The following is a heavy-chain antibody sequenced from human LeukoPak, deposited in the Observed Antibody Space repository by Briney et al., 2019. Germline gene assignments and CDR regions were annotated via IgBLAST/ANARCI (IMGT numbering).Heavy chain of an antibody. CDR2: IRYDGSNK. V-gene: IGHV3-30*02. CDR1: GFTFSSYG. D-gene: IGHD6-13*01. CDR3: AEEPTIWGYSGY. Sequence: GGSLRLSCAASGFTFSSYGMHWVRQAPGKGLEWVAFIRYDGSNKYYADSVKGRFTISRDNSKNTLYLQMNSLRAEDTAVYYCAEEPTIWGYSGYWGQGTLVTVSS. J-gene: IGHJ4*02.